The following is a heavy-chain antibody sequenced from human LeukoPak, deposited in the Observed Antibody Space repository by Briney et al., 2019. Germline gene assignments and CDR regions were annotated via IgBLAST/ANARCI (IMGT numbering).Heavy chain of an antibody. V-gene: IGHV4-59*12. J-gene: IGHJ5*02. Sequence: GTLTLSCAASGFTFSTYDMSWVRQAPGKGLVWLGYIYYSGSTNYNPSRKSRVTISVDTSKNQFSLKLSSVTAADTAVYYCARGGSQFGELKFRRRNWFDPWGQGTLVTVSS. CDR1: GFTFSTYD. CDR3: ARGGSQFGELKFRRRNWFDP. D-gene: IGHD3-10*01. CDR2: IYYSGST.